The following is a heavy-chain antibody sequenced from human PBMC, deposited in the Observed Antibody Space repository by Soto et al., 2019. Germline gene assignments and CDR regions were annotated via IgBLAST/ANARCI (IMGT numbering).Heavy chain of an antibody. V-gene: IGHV1-3*01. Sequence: QVQLVQSGAEVKKPGASVKVSCKASGYTFTTYVMHWVRQAPGQRLEWMGWLNAGNDNTEYSQKLQGRVTSTRDTSASTVYMELSSLSSEDTAVYYCARVGQNYYGMDVWGQGTTVTVSS. CDR3: ARVGQNYYGMDV. J-gene: IGHJ6*02. D-gene: IGHD3-3*01. CDR1: GYTFTTYV. CDR2: LNAGNDNT.